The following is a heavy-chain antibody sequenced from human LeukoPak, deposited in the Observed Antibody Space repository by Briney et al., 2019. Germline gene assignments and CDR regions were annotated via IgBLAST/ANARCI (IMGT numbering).Heavy chain of an antibody. Sequence: ASVKVSCKASGGTFSSYAISWVRQAPGQGLEWMGGIIPIFGTANYAQKFQGRVTIPADETTSTAYMELSSLRSEDTAVYYCARATRAAAVTTDPFDYWGQGTLVTVSS. J-gene: IGHJ4*02. CDR1: GGTFSSYA. D-gene: IGHD4-17*01. CDR3: ARATRAAAVTTDPFDY. V-gene: IGHV1-69*01. CDR2: IIPIFGTA.